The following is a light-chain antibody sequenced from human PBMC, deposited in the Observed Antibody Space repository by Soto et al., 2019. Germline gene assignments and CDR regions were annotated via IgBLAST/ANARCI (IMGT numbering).Light chain of an antibody. Sequence: QSVLTQPPSVPGAPGQTVTISCTGSGSNIGAGYGVQWYQQLPGTAPRLLIYGSDDRPSGVPDRFSASVSGNSASLAITGLQTDDEAVYYCQSYDSNLSEVFGAGTKVIV. CDR2: GSD. V-gene: IGLV1-40*01. CDR3: QSYDSNLSEV. J-gene: IGLJ1*01. CDR1: GSNIGAGYG.